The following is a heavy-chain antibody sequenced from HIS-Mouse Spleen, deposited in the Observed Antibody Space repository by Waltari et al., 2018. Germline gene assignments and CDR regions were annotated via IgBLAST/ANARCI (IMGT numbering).Heavy chain of an antibody. CDR1: GYTFTGYY. V-gene: IGHV1-2*02. Sequence: QVQLVQSGAEVKKPGASVKVSCKASGYTFTGYYMHWVRQDPGQGLEWMGWINPNSGGTTYAQKFQGRVTMTRDTSISTAYMELSRLRSDDTAVYYCARGSEQLGTHWGQGTLVTVSS. D-gene: IGHD6-13*01. CDR2: INPNSGGT. CDR3: ARGSEQLGTH. J-gene: IGHJ4*02.